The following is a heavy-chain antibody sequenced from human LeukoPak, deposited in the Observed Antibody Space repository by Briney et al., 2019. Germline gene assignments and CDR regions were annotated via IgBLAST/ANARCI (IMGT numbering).Heavy chain of an antibody. D-gene: IGHD3-22*01. Sequence: GGSLRLSCAASGFTFSSYWMSWVRQAPGKGLEWVANIKQDGSEKLYVDSVKGRFTISRDNAKNSLYLQINSLRAEDMAVYYCARDFRYYDSSGYYPIFDYWGQGTLVTVSS. V-gene: IGHV3-7*01. CDR2: IKQDGSEK. CDR3: ARDFRYYDSSGYYPIFDY. CDR1: GFTFSSYW. J-gene: IGHJ4*02.